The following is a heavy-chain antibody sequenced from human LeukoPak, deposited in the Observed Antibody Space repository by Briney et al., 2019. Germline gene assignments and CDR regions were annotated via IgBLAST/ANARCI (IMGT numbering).Heavy chain of an antibody. CDR2: INPNNGGT. D-gene: IGHD6-13*01. V-gene: IGHV1-2*02. CDR1: GYTFTSYY. J-gene: IGHJ4*02. CDR3: ARAPRRASSWCDY. Sequence: ASVKVSCKASGYTFTSYYIHWVRQAPGQGLEWMGWINPNNGGTNSAQKFQGRVTMTRDTSIDTAYMELSRLRSDDTAVYYCARAPRRASSWCDYWGQGTLVTVSS.